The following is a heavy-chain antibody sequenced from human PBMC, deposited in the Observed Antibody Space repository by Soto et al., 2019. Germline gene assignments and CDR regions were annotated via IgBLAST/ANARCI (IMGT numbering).Heavy chain of an antibody. CDR3: AREIAYCSGGRCYSDAFDI. D-gene: IGHD2-15*01. CDR2: IKQDGSEK. CDR1: EVTISSCW. Sequence: GGSLRLSCAASEVTISSCWMSWVRQAPGKGLEWVANIKQDGSEKYYVDSVKGRFTISRDNAKNSLYLQMNSLRAEDTAVYYCAREIAYCSGGRCYSDAFDIWGQGTMVTVSS. J-gene: IGHJ3*02. V-gene: IGHV3-7*01.